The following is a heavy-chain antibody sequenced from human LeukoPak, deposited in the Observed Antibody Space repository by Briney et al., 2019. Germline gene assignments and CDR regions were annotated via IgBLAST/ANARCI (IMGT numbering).Heavy chain of an antibody. V-gene: IGHV1-18*01. J-gene: IGHJ5*02. D-gene: IGHD3-16*02. CDR3: AKDKLGLGELSLYDQ. Sequence: ASVKVSCKASGYTFTSYGFNWVRQAPGQGLEWMGWISAYNGNTYYIQRLQGRVTMTTDPSTSTAYMELRSLRSDDTAMYYCAKDKLGLGELSLYDQWGQGTLVTVFS. CDR2: ISAYNGNT. CDR1: GYTFTSYG.